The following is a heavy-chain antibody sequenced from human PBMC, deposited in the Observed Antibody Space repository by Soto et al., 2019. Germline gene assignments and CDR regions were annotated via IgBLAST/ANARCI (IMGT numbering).Heavy chain of an antibody. V-gene: IGHV1-2*04. CDR2: INPNSGGT. CDR3: ARDRSVAGSPYFDY. CDR1: GYTFTVYY. J-gene: IGHJ4*02. Sequence: ASVKVSCKASGYTFTVYYMHWVRQAPGQGLEWMGWINPNSGGTNYAQKFQGWVTMTRDTSISTAYMELSRLRSDDTAVYYCARDRSVAGSPYFDYWGQGTLVTVSS. D-gene: IGHD6-19*01.